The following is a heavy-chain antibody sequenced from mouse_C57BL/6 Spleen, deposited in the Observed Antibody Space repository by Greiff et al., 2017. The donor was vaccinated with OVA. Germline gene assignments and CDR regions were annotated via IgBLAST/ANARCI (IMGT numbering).Heavy chain of an antibody. D-gene: IGHD2-4*01. Sequence: EVQLQQSGPELVKPGASVKISCKASGYTFTDYYMNWVKQSHGKSLEWIGDINPNNGGTSYNQKFKGKATLTVDKSSSTAYMELRSLTSEDSAVYYGASLYYDYDLYYAMDYWGKGTSVTVSS. CDR1: GYTFTDYY. V-gene: IGHV1-26*01. J-gene: IGHJ4*01. CDR2: INPNNGGT. CDR3: ASLYYDYDLYYAMDY.